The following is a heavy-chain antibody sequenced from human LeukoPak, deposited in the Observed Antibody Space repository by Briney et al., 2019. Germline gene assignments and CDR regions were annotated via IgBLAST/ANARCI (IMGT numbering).Heavy chain of an antibody. CDR3: ARDYYDSSGYSGDAFDI. CDR2: IYTSGST. CDR1: GGSFSGYY. Sequence: SETLSLTCAVYGGSFSGYYWSWIRQPAGKGLEWIGRIYTSGSTNYNPSLKSRVTMSVDTSKNQFSLKLSSVTAADTAVYYCARDYYDSSGYSGDAFDIWGQGTMVTVSS. V-gene: IGHV4-4*07. D-gene: IGHD3-22*01. J-gene: IGHJ3*02.